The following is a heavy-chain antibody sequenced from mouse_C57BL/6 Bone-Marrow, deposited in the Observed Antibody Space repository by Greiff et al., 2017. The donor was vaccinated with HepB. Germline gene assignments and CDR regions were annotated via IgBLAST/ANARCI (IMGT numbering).Heavy chain of an antibody. CDR3: ARSITTVVALYYYAMDY. V-gene: IGHV1-55*01. D-gene: IGHD1-1*01. CDR2: IYPGSGST. CDR1: GYTFTSYW. J-gene: IGHJ4*01. Sequence: QVQLQQPGAELVKPGASVKMSCKASGYTFTSYWITWVKQRPGQGLEWIGAIYPGSGSTNYNEKFKSKATLTVDTSSSTAYMQRSSLTSEDSAVYYCARSITTVVALYYYAMDYWGQGTSVTVSS.